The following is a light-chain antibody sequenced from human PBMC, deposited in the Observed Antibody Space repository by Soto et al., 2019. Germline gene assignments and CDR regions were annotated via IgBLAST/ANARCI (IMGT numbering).Light chain of an antibody. Sequence: DIQMTQSPPSLSASXXDRVXITCLASQSIIISLNWYQLKPGKHPNLXXYGASYLKSGVPTRCSGSSSGTDFTLTIISLQPEDYATYYCQQTYTTPEITFGQGTRLDIK. CDR1: QSIIIS. J-gene: IGKJ5*01. CDR3: QQTYTTPEIT. CDR2: GAS. V-gene: IGKV1-39*01.